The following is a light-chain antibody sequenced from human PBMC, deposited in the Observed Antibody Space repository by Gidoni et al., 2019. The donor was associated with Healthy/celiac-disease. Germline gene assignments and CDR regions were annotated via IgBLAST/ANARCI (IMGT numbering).Light chain of an antibody. V-gene: IGKV1-5*03. J-gene: IGKJ1*01. CDR3: HHYSTPWT. CDR2: KAS. Sequence: DSQMTQSPSTRSASIGDRVTVTCRASQCIGDWLAWYQQNPGEAPKLLIYKASRLESGVPSIFRGSGSGTEFTLTSNRLQPDVFATYCCHHYSTPWTFGQGSKVDIK. CDR1: QCIGDW.